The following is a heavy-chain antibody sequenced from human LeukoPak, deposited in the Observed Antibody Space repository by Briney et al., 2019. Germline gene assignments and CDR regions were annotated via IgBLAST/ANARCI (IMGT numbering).Heavy chain of an antibody. CDR1: GFTFSSYW. CDR2: ITSSSSSI. Sequence: GGSLRLSCKASGFTFSSYWMNWARQAPGKGLEWVSSITSSSSSIYSADSVKGRLTISRDNAKNSLYLEMNSLRDEDTAVYYCARDLAWGAYWGQGTLVTVSS. D-gene: IGHD4/OR15-4a*01. CDR3: ARDLAWGAY. V-gene: IGHV3-21*01. J-gene: IGHJ4*02.